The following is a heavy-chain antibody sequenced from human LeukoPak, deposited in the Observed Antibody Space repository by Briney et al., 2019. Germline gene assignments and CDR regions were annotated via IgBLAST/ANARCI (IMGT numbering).Heavy chain of an antibody. CDR2: INWNGGST. CDR3: ARRGVYYYDSSGYYYFDY. CDR1: GFTFDDYG. J-gene: IGHJ4*02. Sequence: GGSLRLSCAASGFTFDDYGMSWVRQAPGKGLEWVSGINWNGGSTGYADSVKGRFTISRDNAKNSLYLQMNSLRAEDTALYYCARRGVYYYDSSGYYYFDYWGQGTLVTVSS. V-gene: IGHV3-20*04. D-gene: IGHD3-22*01.